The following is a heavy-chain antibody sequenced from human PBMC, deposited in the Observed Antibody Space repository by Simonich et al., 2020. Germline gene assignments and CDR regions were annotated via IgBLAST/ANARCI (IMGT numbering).Heavy chain of an antibody. Sequence: GAEAKKPGASVKVSCKASGYTFTGYYMHWVRQAPGQGLEWMGRINPNSGGTNYAQKFQGRVTMTRDTSISTAYMELSRLRSDDTAVYYCARVPGIYYYYGMDVWGQGTTVTVSS. J-gene: IGHJ6*02. CDR1: GYTFTGYY. D-gene: IGHD3-10*01. V-gene: IGHV1-2*06. CDR2: INPNSGGT. CDR3: ARVPGIYYYYGMDV.